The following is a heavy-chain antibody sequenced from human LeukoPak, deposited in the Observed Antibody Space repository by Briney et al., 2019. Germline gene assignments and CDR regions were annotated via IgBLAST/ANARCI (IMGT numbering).Heavy chain of an antibody. CDR2: INHSGST. D-gene: IGHD3-22*01. J-gene: IGHJ4*02. V-gene: IGHV4-34*01. Sequence: SETLSLTCAVYGGSFSGYYWSWIRQPPGKGLEWIGEINHSGSTNYNPSLKSRVTISIDTSKNQFSLKLSSVTAADTAVYYCARGRAITHYYDSSGYIDYWGQGTLVTVSS. CDR3: ARGRAITHYYDSSGYIDY. CDR1: GGSFSGYY.